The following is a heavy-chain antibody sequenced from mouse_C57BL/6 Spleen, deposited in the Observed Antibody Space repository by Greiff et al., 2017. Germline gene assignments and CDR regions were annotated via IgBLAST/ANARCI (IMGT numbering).Heavy chain of an antibody. Sequence: DVKLVQSGGGLVKPGGSLKFSCAASGFTFSDYGMHWVRQAPEKGLEWVAYISSGSSTINYADTVKGRFTISRDNAKNTLFLQMTSLRSEDTAMYYCARKTAQAPYYAMDYWGKGTSVTVSS. J-gene: IGHJ4*01. CDR3: ARKTAQAPYYAMDY. CDR1: GFTFSDYG. D-gene: IGHD3-2*02. V-gene: IGHV5-17*01. CDR2: ISSGSSTI.